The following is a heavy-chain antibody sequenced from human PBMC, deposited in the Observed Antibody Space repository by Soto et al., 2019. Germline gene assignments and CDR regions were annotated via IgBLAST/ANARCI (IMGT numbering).Heavy chain of an antibody. D-gene: IGHD3-3*01. J-gene: IGHJ4*02. Sequence: PSETLSLTCAVSGGSISSGGYSWSWIRQPPGKGLEWIGYIYHSGSTYYNPSLKSRVTISVDRSKNQFSLKLSSVTAADTAVYYCARGPVWSGYPYFDYWGQGTLVTVSS. CDR3: ARGPVWSGYPYFDY. V-gene: IGHV4-30-2*01. CDR2: IYHSGST. CDR1: GGSISSGGYS.